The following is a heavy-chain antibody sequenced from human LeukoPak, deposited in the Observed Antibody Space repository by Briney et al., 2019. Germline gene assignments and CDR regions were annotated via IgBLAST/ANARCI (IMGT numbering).Heavy chain of an antibody. CDR1: GYRFTNYW. Sequence: PGESLQISCKASGYRFTNYWVAWVRQMPGKGLEWMGIINPGDSDTRYSPSFQGQVTISADKSISTAYLQWSSLKASDTAMYYCARQWNLDYWGQGTLVTVSS. CDR3: ARQWNLDY. V-gene: IGHV5-51*01. CDR2: INPGDSDT. D-gene: IGHD1-1*01. J-gene: IGHJ4*02.